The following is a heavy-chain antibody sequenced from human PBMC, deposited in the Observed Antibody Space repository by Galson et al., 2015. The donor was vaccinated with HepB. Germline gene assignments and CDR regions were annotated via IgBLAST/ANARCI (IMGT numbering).Heavy chain of an antibody. CDR3: AKNPTVTEGWFDP. V-gene: IGHV3-23*01. Sequence: SLRLSCAASGFTFSSYAMSWVRQAPGKGLEWVSAISGSGGSTYYADSVKGRFTISRDNSRNTLYLQMNSLRAEDTAVYYCAKNPTVTEGWFDPWGQGTLVTVSS. CDR2: ISGSGGST. J-gene: IGHJ5*02. CDR1: GFTFSSYA. D-gene: IGHD4-17*01.